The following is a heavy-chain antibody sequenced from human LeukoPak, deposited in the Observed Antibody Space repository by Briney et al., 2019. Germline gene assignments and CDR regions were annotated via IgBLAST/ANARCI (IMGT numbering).Heavy chain of an antibody. CDR3: ARATSGSYCYYFDY. CDR1: GFTFSDHY. Sequence: SGGPLRLSCAASGFTFSDHYMDWVRQAPGKGLEWVGRTRNKANSYPTESAASVQGRFTISRDDAKNSLYLQMNSLKTEDTAVYCCARATSGSYCYYFDYWGRGTLVTVSS. J-gene: IGHJ4*02. CDR2: TRNKANSYPT. V-gene: IGHV3-72*01. D-gene: IGHD1-26*01.